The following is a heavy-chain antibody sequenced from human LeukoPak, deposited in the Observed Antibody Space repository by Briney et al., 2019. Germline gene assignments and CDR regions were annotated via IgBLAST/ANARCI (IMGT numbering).Heavy chain of an antibody. J-gene: IGHJ4*02. Sequence: PGGSLRLSCVASGFTFNAYSMNWVRQAPGKGLEWVSSITSNHRYIYYADSVKGRLSISRDNSKNTLYLQINSLSAEDTAMYYCAKSMSTAYRGFFDYWGQGILVSVSS. CDR1: GFTFNAYS. D-gene: IGHD5-18*01. V-gene: IGHV3-21*01. CDR2: ITSNHRYI. CDR3: AKSMSTAYRGFFDY.